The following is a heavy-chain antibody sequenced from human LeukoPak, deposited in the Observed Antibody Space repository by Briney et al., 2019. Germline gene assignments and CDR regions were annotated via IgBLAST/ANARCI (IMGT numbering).Heavy chain of an antibody. J-gene: IGHJ4*02. CDR3: ARAGAKGVYYFDY. Sequence: GGSLRLSCAPSGFTFSRHSLGWVRQPPGKGLEWVSVISSTGGSTFYADSVKGRFTISRDNFENTLSLQMDSLRAEDTAVYYCARAGAKGVYYFDYWGQGTLVTVSS. CDR2: ISSTGGST. CDR1: GFTFSRHS. D-gene: IGHD1-26*01. V-gene: IGHV3-23*01.